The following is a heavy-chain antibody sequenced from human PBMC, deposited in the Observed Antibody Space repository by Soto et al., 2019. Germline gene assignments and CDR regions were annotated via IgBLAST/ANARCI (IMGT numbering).Heavy chain of an antibody. J-gene: IGHJ6*03. D-gene: IGHD2-2*01. V-gene: IGHV4-59*01. CDR1: GGSISSYY. Sequence: SETLSLTCTVSGGSISSYYWSWIRQPPGKGLEWIGYIYYSGSTNYNPSLKSRVTISVDTSKNQFSLKLSSVTAADTAVYYCARDQGDSYCSSTSCSYYYYMDVWGKGTTVTVSS. CDR2: IYYSGST. CDR3: ARDQGDSYCSSTSCSYYYYMDV.